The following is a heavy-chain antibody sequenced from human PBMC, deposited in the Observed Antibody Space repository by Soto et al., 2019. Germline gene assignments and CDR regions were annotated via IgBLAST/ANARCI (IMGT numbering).Heavy chain of an antibody. V-gene: IGHV3-30-3*01. J-gene: IGHJ5*02. CDR2: ISYDGSNN. CDR3: ARDVRSIAVAGTYVS. CDR1: GFTFSGYA. Sequence: QVQLVESGGGGAQPGRSLRLSCAASGFTFSGYAMHWVRQAPGKGLVWVAVISYDGSNNYYADSVKGRFTISRDNYKNTLYLQMNSLRPEDTAVYYCARDVRSIAVAGTYVSWGQGTLVTVSS. D-gene: IGHD6-19*01.